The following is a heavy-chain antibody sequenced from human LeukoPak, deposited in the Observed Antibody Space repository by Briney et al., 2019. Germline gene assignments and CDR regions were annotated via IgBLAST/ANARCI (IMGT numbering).Heavy chain of an antibody. CDR2: MNPNSGNT. J-gene: IGHJ2*01. CDR1: GGTFSSNA. Sequence: ASVKVSCKVSGGTFSSNAISWVRQAPGQGLEWMGWMNPNSGNTGYAQKFQGRVTITRNTSIGTAYMELSSLRSEDTAVYYCATTYGDYGYFDLWGRGTLVTVSS. D-gene: IGHD4-17*01. CDR3: ATTYGDYGYFDL. V-gene: IGHV1-8*03.